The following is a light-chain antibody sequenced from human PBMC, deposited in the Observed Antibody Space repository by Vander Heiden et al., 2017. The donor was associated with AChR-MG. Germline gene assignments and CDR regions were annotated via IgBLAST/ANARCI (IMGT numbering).Light chain of an antibody. V-gene: IGLV2-23*01. CDR1: SSDVGIYNL. Sequence: QSALTQPASVSGSPGQSITISCPGTSSDVGIYNLVSWYQQHPGKAPKLMIYEGSKRPSGVSNRFSGSKSGNTASLTISGLQAEDEAEYYCCSYAGSSTLVFGGGTKLTVL. CDR3: CSYAGSSTLV. J-gene: IGLJ3*02. CDR2: EGS.